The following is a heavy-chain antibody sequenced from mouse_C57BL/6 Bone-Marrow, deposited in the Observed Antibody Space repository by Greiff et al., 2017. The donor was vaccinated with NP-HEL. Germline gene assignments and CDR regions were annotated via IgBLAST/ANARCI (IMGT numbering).Heavy chain of an antibody. D-gene: IGHD2-14*01. CDR1: GFNIKDDY. V-gene: IGHV14-4*01. J-gene: IGHJ3*01. CDR2: VDPENGDT. CDR3: TTVRFRRLAWFAY. Sequence: VQLQQSGAELVRPGASVKLSCTASGFNIKDDYMHWVKQRPEQGLEWIGWVDPENGDTKYAPKFQGKATITADTSSNTAYLQLSSLTAEDTAVYYCTTVRFRRLAWFAYWGQGTLVTVSA.